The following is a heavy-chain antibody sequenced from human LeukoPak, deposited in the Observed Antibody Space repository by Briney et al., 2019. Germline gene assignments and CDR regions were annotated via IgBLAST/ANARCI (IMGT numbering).Heavy chain of an antibody. CDR1: GFTFNDYA. D-gene: IGHD2-15*01. J-gene: IGHJ4*02. CDR3: AREFCSGGSCKGYFDY. CDR2: SSWNSYSI. V-gene: IGHV3-9*03. Sequence: PGGSLRLSCAASGFTFNDYAMHWVGQAPGKGLDGVAGSSWNSYSIGYADAVKGPFTITRDNAKNSLYLQMNSLRAEDMALYYCAREFCSGGSCKGYFDYWGQGTLVTVSS.